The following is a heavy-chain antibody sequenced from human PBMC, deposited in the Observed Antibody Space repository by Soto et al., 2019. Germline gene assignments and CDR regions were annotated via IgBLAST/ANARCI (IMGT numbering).Heavy chain of an antibody. D-gene: IGHD3-9*01. CDR3: ARNLMDYDILTGYYMGYYFDY. J-gene: IGHJ4*02. CDR2: INAGNGNT. V-gene: IGHV1-3*01. Sequence: ASVKVSCKASGYTFTSYAMHWVRQAPGQRLEWVGWINAGNGNTKYSQKFQGRVTITRDASASTAYMELSSLRSEDTAVYYCARNLMDYDILTGYYMGYYFDYWGQGTLVTSPQ. CDR1: GYTFTSYA.